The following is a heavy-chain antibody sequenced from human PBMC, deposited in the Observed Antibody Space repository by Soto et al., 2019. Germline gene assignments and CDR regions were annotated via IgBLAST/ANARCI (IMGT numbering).Heavy chain of an antibody. J-gene: IGHJ6*02. D-gene: IGHD3-16*02. V-gene: IGHV4-31*03. CDR2: ISHSAST. CDR1: GADTNIVAST. Sequence: SETMSLTCSVAGADTNIVASTCTWLRHHAGKGLEWLVDISHSASTDYNTSLKSGLNISGEAYKKHISLTSTSVTAEDAAVDYFATIGVSGYLAVWGQGTTVTVSS. CDR3: ATIGVSGYLAV.